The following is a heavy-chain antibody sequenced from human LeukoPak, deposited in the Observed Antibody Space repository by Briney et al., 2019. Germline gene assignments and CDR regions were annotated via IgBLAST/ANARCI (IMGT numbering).Heavy chain of an antibody. CDR2: IYYSGST. CDR1: GGSISSYY. J-gene: IGHJ3*02. V-gene: IGHV4-59*08. CDR3: ARRKGDITGYYDAFDI. Sequence: SETLSLTCTVSGGSISSYYWSWIRQPPGKGLEWIGYIYYSGSTNCNPSLKSRVTISVDTSRNQFSLRLSSVTAADTAVYYCARRKGDITGYYDAFDIWGQGTMVTVSS. D-gene: IGHD3-22*01.